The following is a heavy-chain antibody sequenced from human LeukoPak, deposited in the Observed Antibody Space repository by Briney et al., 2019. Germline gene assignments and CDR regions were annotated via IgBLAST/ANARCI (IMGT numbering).Heavy chain of an antibody. V-gene: IGHV3-74*01. CDR1: GFSFSGHW. CDR3: ARGPNSNWSGLDF. CDR2: ISPTGSTA. J-gene: IGHJ4*02. Sequence: GGSLRLSCTASGFSFSGHWMHWARQLPGKGLVWVSRISPTGSTASYADSVKGRFTVSRDNAKNTLYLQVNNLRAEDTAVYYCARGPNSNWSGLDFWGQGTLLTVSS. D-gene: IGHD6-6*01.